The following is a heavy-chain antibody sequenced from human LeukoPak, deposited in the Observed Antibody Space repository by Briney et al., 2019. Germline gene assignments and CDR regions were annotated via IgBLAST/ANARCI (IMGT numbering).Heavy chain of an antibody. CDR3: AKEGRSGWPYFDS. CDR1: GFTFSSYA. V-gene: IGHV3-23*01. CDR2: ISGSGDRT. D-gene: IGHD6-19*01. J-gene: IGHJ4*02. Sequence: AGGSPRLSCAASGFTFSSYAMSWVRQAAGKGLDWVSTISGSGDRTHYADSVKGRFTISRDSSKNTLFLQMNSLRAEDTAVYYCAKEGRSGWPYFDSWGQGTLVTVSS.